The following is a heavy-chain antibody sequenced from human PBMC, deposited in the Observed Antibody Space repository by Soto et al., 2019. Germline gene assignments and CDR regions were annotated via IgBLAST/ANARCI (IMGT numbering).Heavy chain of an antibody. J-gene: IGHJ5*02. CDR2: IYYSGST. Sequence: PSETLSLTCTVSGGSISNYYWTWIRQPPGKGLEWIGYIYYSGSTNYNPSLKSRVTISVDTSKNQFSLKLSAVTAADTAVYYCARGGYDILIGYTKWFDPWGQATLVTSPQ. CDR1: GGSISNYY. CDR3: ARGGYDILIGYTKWFDP. V-gene: IGHV4-59*12. D-gene: IGHD3-9*01.